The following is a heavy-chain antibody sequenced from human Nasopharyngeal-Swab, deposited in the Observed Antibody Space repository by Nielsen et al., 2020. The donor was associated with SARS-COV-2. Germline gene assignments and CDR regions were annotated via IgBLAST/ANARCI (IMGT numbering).Heavy chain of an antibody. V-gene: IGHV3-33*01. CDR2: IWYDGSNK. CDR3: ARDPPATWYGMDV. CDR1: GFTFSSDG. Sequence: GESLKISCAASGFTFSSDGMHWVRQAPGKGLEWVAVIWYDGSNKYYADSVKGRFTISRDNSKNTLYLQMNSLRAEDTAVYYCARDPPATWYGMDVWGQGTTVTVSS. J-gene: IGHJ6*02.